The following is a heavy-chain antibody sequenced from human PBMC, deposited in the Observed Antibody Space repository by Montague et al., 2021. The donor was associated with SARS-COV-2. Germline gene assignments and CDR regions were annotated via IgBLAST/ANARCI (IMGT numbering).Heavy chain of an antibody. Sequence: SETLSLTCSVSGEPISGFFWNWIRQPAGKGLEWIGRIYASGGTDYNPSLESRVTMSVDTSKNQFSLKVSSVTAADTALYYCIRGLASVDSWGQGTLVTVSS. CDR3: IRGLASVDS. V-gene: IGHV4-4*07. CDR2: IYASGGT. J-gene: IGHJ5*01. CDR1: GEPISGFF.